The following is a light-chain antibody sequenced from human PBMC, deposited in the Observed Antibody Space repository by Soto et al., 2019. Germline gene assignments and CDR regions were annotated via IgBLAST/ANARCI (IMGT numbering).Light chain of an antibody. Sequence: DIHMTQSPSSLSASVGDRVTISCRASASISNFLAWYQRKPGNAPKLLIYGATTVESGVPSRFSGSGSGTEFTLTISSLQPEDVATYYCQKYDNAPLTFGGGTQVDI. V-gene: IGKV1-27*01. CDR1: ASISNF. CDR2: GAT. J-gene: IGKJ4*01. CDR3: QKYDNAPLT.